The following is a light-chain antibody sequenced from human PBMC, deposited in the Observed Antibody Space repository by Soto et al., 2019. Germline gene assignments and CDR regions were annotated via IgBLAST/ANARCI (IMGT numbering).Light chain of an antibody. CDR3: QQYNNWLIT. V-gene: IGKV3-15*01. CDR1: QSVSGN. Sequence: EIVMTQSPATLSVSPGERATLSCRASQSVSGNLAWYQQKPGQAPRLLIYGASTRATGIPARFSGSGSGTEFPLTISSLQSEDFAVYYCQQYNNWLITFGQGTRLEIK. CDR2: GAS. J-gene: IGKJ5*01.